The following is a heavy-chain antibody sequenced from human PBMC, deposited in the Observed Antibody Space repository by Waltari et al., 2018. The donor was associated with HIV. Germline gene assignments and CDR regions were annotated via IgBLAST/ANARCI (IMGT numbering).Heavy chain of an antibody. CDR3: ARVGVYATSDY. Sequence: QVQLQQWGAGLLKPSETLSLTCAVYGGSFSGYYWSWIRQPPGKGLEWIGEINHSGSTNYNPSRKSRVTISVDTSKNQFSLKLSSVTAADTAVYYCARVGVYATSDYWGQGTLVTVSS. CDR1: GGSFSGYY. V-gene: IGHV4-34*01. CDR2: INHSGST. J-gene: IGHJ4*02. D-gene: IGHD2-8*01.